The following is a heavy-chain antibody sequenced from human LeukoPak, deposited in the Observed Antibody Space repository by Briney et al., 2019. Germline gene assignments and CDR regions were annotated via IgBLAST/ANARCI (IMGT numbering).Heavy chain of an antibody. V-gene: IGHV3-53*01. CDR2: IYSGGNT. J-gene: IGHJ6*04. Sequence: GGSLRLSCVSSELTFGGYSMYWVRQAPGKGLEWVSVIYSGGNTYYADSVKGRFTISRDNSKNTLYLQMNSLRAEDTAVYYCARDQGYTFGYGMDVWGKGTTVTVSS. CDR1: ELTFGGYS. CDR3: ARDQGYTFGYGMDV. D-gene: IGHD2-2*02.